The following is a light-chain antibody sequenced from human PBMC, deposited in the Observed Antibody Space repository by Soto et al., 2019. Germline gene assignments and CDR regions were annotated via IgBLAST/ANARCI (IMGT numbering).Light chain of an antibody. CDR2: GAS. J-gene: IGKJ1*01. Sequence: IVMTQSPATLSVSPGERATLSCRARQSVSSNLAWYQQKPGQAPRLLIYGASTRATDIPARFSGSGSGTEFTLTISSLQSEDFAVYYCQKYNDWPGTFGQGTKV. CDR1: QSVSSN. CDR3: QKYNDWPGT. V-gene: IGKV3-15*01.